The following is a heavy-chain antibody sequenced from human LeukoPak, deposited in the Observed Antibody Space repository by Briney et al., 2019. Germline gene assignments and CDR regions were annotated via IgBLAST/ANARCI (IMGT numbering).Heavy chain of an antibody. V-gene: IGHV4-34*01. CDR1: GGSISSSY. J-gene: IGHJ5*02. Sequence: SETLSLTCTVSGGSISSSYWSWIRQPPGKGLEWIGEINHSGSTNYNPSLKSRVTISVDTSKNQFSLKLSSVTAADTAVYYCARHERRLLLMGGFRFDPWGQGTLVTVSS. CDR2: INHSGST. D-gene: IGHD2-15*01. CDR3: ARHERRLLLMGGFRFDP.